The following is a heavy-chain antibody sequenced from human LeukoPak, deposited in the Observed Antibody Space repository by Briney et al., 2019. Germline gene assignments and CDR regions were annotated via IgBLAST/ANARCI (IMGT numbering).Heavy chain of an antibody. CDR3: ARDTAVPALEPPHLYDFGC. V-gene: IGHV3-30*02. D-gene: IGHD6-19*01. J-gene: IGHJ4*02. CDR2: IRYDGSNK. CDR1: GFTFSSYG. Sequence: GGSLRLSCAASGFTFSSYGMHWVRQAPGKGLEWVAFIRYDGSNKYYADSVKGRFTISRDNAKNSLYLQMNSLRAEDTALYYFARDTAVPALEPPHLYDFGCWGKVALVTVS.